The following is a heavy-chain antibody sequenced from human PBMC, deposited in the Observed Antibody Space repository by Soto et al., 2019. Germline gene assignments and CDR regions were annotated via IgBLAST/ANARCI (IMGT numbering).Heavy chain of an antibody. CDR3: ARASQRGSGPNWFDP. J-gene: IGHJ5*02. V-gene: IGHV1-46*01. D-gene: IGHD2-2*01. CDR1: GCTFTSYY. Sequence: ASVKVSCKASGCTFTSYYMHWVRQAPGQGLEWMGIINPSGGSTSYAQKFQGRVTMTRDTSTSTVYMELSSLRSEDTAVYYCARASQRGSGPNWFDPWGQGTPVTVSS. CDR2: INPSGGST.